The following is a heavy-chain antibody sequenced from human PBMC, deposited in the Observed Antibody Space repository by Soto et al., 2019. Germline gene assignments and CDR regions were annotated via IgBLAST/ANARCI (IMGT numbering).Heavy chain of an antibody. D-gene: IGHD6-6*01. J-gene: IGHJ6*02. CDR1: GGTFSSYA. V-gene: IGHV1-69*13. Sequence: SVKVSCKASGGTFSSYAISWVRQAPGQGLEWMGGIIPIFGTANYAQKFQGRVTITADESTSTAYMELSSLRSEDTAVYYCARDRRNYYGMDVWGQGATVTVSS. CDR2: IIPIFGTA. CDR3: ARDRRNYYGMDV.